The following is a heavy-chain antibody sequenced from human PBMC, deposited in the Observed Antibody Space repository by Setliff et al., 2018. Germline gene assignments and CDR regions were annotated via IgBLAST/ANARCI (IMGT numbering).Heavy chain of an antibody. CDR1: GGSVTESF. CDR2: MIVSGGA. J-gene: IGHJ5*02. CDR3: ARDNTILGATDH. Sequence: PSETLSLTCTVSGGSVTESFWSWIRQPAGRGLEWIGRMIVSGGADYNPSLKSRVTISVDTSKNQFSLRLRSVTAADTAVYFCARDNTILGATDHWGQGTLVTVSS. V-gene: IGHV4-4*07. D-gene: IGHD1-26*01.